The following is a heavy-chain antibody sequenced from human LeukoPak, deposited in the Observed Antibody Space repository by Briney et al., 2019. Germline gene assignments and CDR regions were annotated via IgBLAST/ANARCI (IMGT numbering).Heavy chain of an antibody. V-gene: IGHV3-33*01. Sequence: GGSLRLSCAASGFTFSSYGMHWVRQAPAKGLERVAVIWYDGSNKYYADSVKSRFTISRDKSKNTLYLQTNSLRAEHTPVYYCARALVVVPAAHVDYWGQGALVTVSS. CDR2: IWYDGSNK. D-gene: IGHD2-2*01. CDR1: GFTFSSYG. CDR3: ARALVVVPAAHVDY. J-gene: IGHJ4*02.